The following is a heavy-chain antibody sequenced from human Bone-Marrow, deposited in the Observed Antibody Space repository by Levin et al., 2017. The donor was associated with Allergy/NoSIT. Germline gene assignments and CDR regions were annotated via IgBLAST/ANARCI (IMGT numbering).Heavy chain of an antibody. Sequence: GESLKISCKASGYTFTNYGIGWVRQAPGQGLEWLGWITGYNLKTKYAEKFQGRVIMTRDTSTGTAYMELRSLRADDTAVYYCAGLLEVRIYYQGLDVWGQGTTVTVSS. J-gene: IGHJ6*02. CDR3: AGLLEVRIYYQGLDV. V-gene: IGHV1-18*01. CDR1: GYTFTNYG. D-gene: IGHD1-1*01. CDR2: ITGYNLKT.